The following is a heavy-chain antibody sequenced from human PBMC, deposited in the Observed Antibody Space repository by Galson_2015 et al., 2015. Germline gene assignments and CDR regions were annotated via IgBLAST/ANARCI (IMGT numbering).Heavy chain of an antibody. D-gene: IGHD2-21*01. CDR3: ARDSSGRYSLGY. Sequence: SETLSLTCAVSGGSISSNNWWSWVRQPPGRGLEWIGEIFRSGSANYNPSLKSRVTISVDKSKNQFSLELRSVTAADTAFYYCARDSSGRYSLGYWGQGTLVTVSS. CDR1: GGSISSNNW. J-gene: IGHJ4*02. CDR2: IFRSGSA. V-gene: IGHV4-4*02.